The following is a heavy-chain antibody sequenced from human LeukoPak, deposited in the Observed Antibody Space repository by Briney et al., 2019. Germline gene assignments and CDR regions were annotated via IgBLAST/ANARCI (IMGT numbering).Heavy chain of an antibody. J-gene: IGHJ4*02. CDR3: ARDNDSSGYYRQNVDY. Sequence: ASVKVSCKAFGYTFTKEAISWVRQAPGQGLEWMGWISAYNGVTKYADKFQDRFTMTTDPDTDTAYMELRSLRSDDTAVYYCARDNDSSGYYRQNVDYWGQGTLVTVSS. V-gene: IGHV1-18*01. D-gene: IGHD3-22*01. CDR1: GYTFTKEA. CDR2: ISAYNGVT.